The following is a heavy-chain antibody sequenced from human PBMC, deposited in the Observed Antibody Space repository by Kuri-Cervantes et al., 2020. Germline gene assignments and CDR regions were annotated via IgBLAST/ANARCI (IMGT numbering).Heavy chain of an antibody. Sequence: GESLKISCAASGFTFRSYGMDWVRQAPGKGLEWVGRTRNKANSYTTEYAASVKGRFTISRDDSKNSLYLQMNSLKTEDTAVYYCAQLACSGGGCWYYYMDVWGKGTTVTVSS. CDR3: AQLACSGGGCWYYYMDV. J-gene: IGHJ6*03. V-gene: IGHV3-72*01. D-gene: IGHD2-15*01. CDR2: TRNKANSYTT. CDR1: GFTFRSYG.